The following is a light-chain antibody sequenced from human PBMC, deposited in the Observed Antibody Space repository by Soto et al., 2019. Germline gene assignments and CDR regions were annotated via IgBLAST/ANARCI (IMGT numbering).Light chain of an antibody. Sequence: DIQMTQSPSTLSASLGDRVTITCRASQTVNAWLAWYQHKPGQAPKPLIYDASILESGVPARFSGSGSGTEFILTISSLQPDDVGTYYCQQYNTHSGTFGQGTKVEIK. V-gene: IGKV1-5*01. CDR1: QTVNAW. CDR3: QQYNTHSGT. CDR2: DAS. J-gene: IGKJ1*01.